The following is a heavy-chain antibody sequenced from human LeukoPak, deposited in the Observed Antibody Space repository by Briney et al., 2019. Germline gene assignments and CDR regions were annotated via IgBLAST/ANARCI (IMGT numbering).Heavy chain of an antibody. J-gene: IGHJ4*02. D-gene: IGHD4-23*01. CDR3: ARDGYGGNSFPLDY. Sequence: GGSLRLSCAASGFTFSSYAMHWLRQAPGKGLEWVAVISYDGSNKYYVDSVKGRFTISRDNSKNTLYLQMNSLRAEDTAVYYCARDGYGGNSFPLDYWGQGTLVTVSS. V-gene: IGHV3-30*01. CDR1: GFTFSSYA. CDR2: ISYDGSNK.